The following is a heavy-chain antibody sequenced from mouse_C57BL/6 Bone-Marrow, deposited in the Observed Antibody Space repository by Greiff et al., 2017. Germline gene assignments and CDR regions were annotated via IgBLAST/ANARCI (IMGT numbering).Heavy chain of an antibody. D-gene: IGHD2-4*01. V-gene: IGHV1-81*01. J-gene: IGHJ3*01. CDR1: GYTFTSYG. CDR2: IYPRSGNT. CDR3: ARLRYDNEVAY. Sequence: VQLQESGAELARPGASVKLSCKASGYTFTSYGISWVKQRTGQGLEWIGEIYPRSGNTYYNEQFKGKATLTADKSSSTAYLELRSLTSEDSAVYFGARLRYDNEVAYWGQGTLVTVSA.